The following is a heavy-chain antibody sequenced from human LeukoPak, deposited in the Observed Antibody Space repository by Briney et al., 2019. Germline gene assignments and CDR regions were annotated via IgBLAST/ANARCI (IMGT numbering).Heavy chain of an antibody. V-gene: IGHV3-48*03. J-gene: IGHJ4*02. D-gene: IGHD4-17*01. Sequence: GGSLRLSCAASGFTFSSYEMNWVRQAPGKGLEWVSYINSSGSTIYYADSVRGRFTISRDNAKNSLYLQMNSLRAEDTAVYYCARFGLSYTVTAGDYWGQGTLVTVSS. CDR3: ARFGLSYTVTAGDY. CDR1: GFTFSSYE. CDR2: INSSGSTI.